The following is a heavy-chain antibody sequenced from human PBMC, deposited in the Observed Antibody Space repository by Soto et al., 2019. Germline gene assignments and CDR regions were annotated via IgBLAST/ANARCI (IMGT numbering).Heavy chain of an antibody. D-gene: IGHD3-22*01. CDR3: GTGRIESSGSFDY. CDR2: IYHNVNT. CDR1: GGSISAYY. J-gene: IGHJ4*02. V-gene: IGHV4-59*01. Sequence: SETLSLTCTVSGGSISAYYCSWIRQPPGKGLEWIGYIYHNVNTKYNPSLKSRGTISVDTSKNQFSLKLSSVTAADTAVYYCGTGRIESSGSFDYWGQGSLVTVSS.